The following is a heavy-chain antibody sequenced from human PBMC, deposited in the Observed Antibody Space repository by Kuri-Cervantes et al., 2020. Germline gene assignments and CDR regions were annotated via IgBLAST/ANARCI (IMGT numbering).Heavy chain of an antibody. CDR2: IYPGDSDT. D-gene: IGHD2-2*01. Sequence: GGSLRLSCKGSGYSFTSYWIGWVRQMPGKGLEWMGIIYPGDSDTRYSPSFQGQVTISADKSISSAYLQWSSLKASDTAMYYCARGLRYCNSTSCYGGNGFDPWGQGTLVTVSS. J-gene: IGHJ5*02. CDR3: ARGLRYCNSTSCYGGNGFDP. CDR1: GYSFTSYW. V-gene: IGHV5-51*01.